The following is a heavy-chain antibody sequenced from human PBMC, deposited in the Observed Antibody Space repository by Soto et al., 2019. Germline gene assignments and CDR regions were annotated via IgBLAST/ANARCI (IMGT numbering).Heavy chain of an antibody. Sequence: QVQLVESGGGVVQPGRSLRLSCAASGFTFSSYGMHWVRQAPGKGLEWVAVISYDGSNKYYADSVKGRFTISRDNSKNTLYLQMNSLRAEDTAVYYGAKVFRQQLASDYWGQGTLVTVSS. CDR1: GFTFSSYG. J-gene: IGHJ4*02. D-gene: IGHD6-13*01. CDR2: ISYDGSNK. CDR3: AKVFRQQLASDY. V-gene: IGHV3-30*18.